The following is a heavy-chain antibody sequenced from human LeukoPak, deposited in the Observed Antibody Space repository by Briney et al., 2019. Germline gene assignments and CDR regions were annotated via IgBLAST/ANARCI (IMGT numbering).Heavy chain of an antibody. V-gene: IGHV4-34*01. J-gene: IGHJ5*02. CDR3: ARAPPPAGYYGSGSYYKA. Sequence: SETLSLTCAVYGGSFSGYYWSWIRQPPGKGLEWIGEINHSGSTNYNPSLKSRVTVSVDTSKIQFSLKLSSVTAADTAVYYCARAPPPAGYYGSGSYYKAWGQGTLVTVSS. CDR1: GGSFSGYY. D-gene: IGHD3-10*01. CDR2: INHSGST.